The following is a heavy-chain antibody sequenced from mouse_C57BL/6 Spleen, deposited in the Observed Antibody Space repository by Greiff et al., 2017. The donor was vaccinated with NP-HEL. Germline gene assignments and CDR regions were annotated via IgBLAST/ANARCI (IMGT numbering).Heavy chain of an antibody. J-gene: IGHJ4*01. CDR2: IYPRSGNT. CDR1: GYTFTSYG. CDR3: AGSGDSSGFYYAMDD. D-gene: IGHD3-2*02. V-gene: IGHV1-81*01. Sequence: VQLQQSGAELARPGASVKLSCKASGYTFTSYGISWVKQRTGQGLEWIGEIYPRSGNTYYNEKFKGKATLTADKSASTAYMELRSLTSEDSAVYFCAGSGDSSGFYYAMDDWGQGTSVTVSS.